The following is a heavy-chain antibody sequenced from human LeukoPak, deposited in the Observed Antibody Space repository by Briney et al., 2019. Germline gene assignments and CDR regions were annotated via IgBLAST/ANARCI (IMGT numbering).Heavy chain of an antibody. CDR2: IWHDGSNK. V-gene: IGHV3-33*08. CDR3: ARVHHLSSGWYYLDY. D-gene: IGHD6-19*01. Sequence: GGSLRLSCAASGFTFSSFVMSWVRQAPGKGLEWVAVIWHDGSNKYYADSVKGRFNISRDNSKNTLYLQMDSLRAEDTAVYYCARVHHLSSGWYYLDYWGQGTLVTVSS. CDR1: GFTFSSFV. J-gene: IGHJ4*02.